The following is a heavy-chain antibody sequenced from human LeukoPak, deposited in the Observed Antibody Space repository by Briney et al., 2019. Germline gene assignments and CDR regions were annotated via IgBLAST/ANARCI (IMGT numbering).Heavy chain of an antibody. V-gene: IGHV4-30-4*01. D-gene: IGHD3-3*01. Sequence: PSETLSLTCTVSGGSISSGDYYWSWIRQPPGKGLEWFGYIYYSGNTYYNPSLKSRITISVDRSKNQFSLRLSSVTAADTAVYYCARFTRGRRLTNYFHYWGQGTLVTVSS. CDR1: GGSISSGDYY. J-gene: IGHJ4*02. CDR3: ARFTRGRRLTNYFHY. CDR2: IYYSGNT.